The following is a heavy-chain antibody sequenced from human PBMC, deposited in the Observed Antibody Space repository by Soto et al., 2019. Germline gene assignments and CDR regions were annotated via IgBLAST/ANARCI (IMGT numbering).Heavy chain of an antibody. D-gene: IGHD2-2*01. Sequence: ASVKVSCKTSGFTFISSAMQWVRQARGQGLEWIGWIVVGSGHTNYAQKFQERVTITRDMSTSTAYMELSSLRSEDTAVYYCAAASSTSGGYYGMDVWGQGTTVTVSS. CDR2: IVVGSGHT. CDR3: AAASSTSGGYYGMDV. CDR1: GFTFISSA. V-gene: IGHV1-58*02. J-gene: IGHJ6*02.